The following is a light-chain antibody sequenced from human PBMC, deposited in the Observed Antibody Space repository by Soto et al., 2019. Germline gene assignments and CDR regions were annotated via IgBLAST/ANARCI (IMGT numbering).Light chain of an antibody. J-gene: IGKJ4*01. Sequence: DIQMTQSPSSLSASVGDRVTITCRASQSISSYLNWYQQKPGKAPKLLMYAASSLQSGVPTRFGGSGSGTDFTLTISSLQPEDFATYYCQQSYSTPLTVGGGTKV. CDR2: AAS. CDR1: QSISSY. V-gene: IGKV1-39*01. CDR3: QQSYSTPLT.